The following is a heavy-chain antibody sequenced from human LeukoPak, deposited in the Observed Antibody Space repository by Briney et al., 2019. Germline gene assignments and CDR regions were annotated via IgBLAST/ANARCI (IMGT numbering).Heavy chain of an antibody. CDR2: IYYSGST. CDR3: ARSLEWDPYYFDY. V-gene: IGHV4-59*08. CDR1: GGSISSYY. Sequence: SETLSLTCTVSGGSISSYYWSWIRQPPGKGLEWIGYIYYSGSTNYNPSLKSRVTISVDTSKNQFSLKLSSVTAADTAVYYCARSLEWDPYYFDYWGQGTLVTVPS. D-gene: IGHD1-26*01. J-gene: IGHJ4*02.